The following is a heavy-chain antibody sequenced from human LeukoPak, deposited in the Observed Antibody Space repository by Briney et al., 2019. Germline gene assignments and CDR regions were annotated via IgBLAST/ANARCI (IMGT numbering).Heavy chain of an antibody. V-gene: IGHV3-74*01. D-gene: IGHD3-22*01. Sequence: GGSLRLSCAVSGFIFSSYCVHWVRQPPGKGLVWVSRFNTDGGSTDFADFVKGRFTISRDNAKNTLYLQMNSLRVEDTAVYYCASRKYDRTIEYWGRGTLVTVSS. CDR1: GFIFSSYC. J-gene: IGHJ4*02. CDR2: FNTDGGST. CDR3: ASRKYDRTIEY.